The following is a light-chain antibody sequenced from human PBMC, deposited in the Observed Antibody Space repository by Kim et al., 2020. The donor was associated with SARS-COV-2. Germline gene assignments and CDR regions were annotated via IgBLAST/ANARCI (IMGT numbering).Light chain of an antibody. CDR1: QSIIDDN. CDR2: GAS. J-gene: IGKJ1*01. Sequence: LSPGESATLSCRASQSIIDDNLAWYQQKPGRAPRLVIYGASARATGIPDRFSGSGSGTDFTLTISRLEPEDFAVYYCQQYADYRTFGQGTKVDIK. V-gene: IGKV3-20*01. CDR3: QQYADYRT.